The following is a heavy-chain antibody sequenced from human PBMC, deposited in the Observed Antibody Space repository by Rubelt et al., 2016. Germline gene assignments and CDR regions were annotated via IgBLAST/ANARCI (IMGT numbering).Heavy chain of an antibody. D-gene: IGHD2-2*02. J-gene: IGHJ5*02. V-gene: IGHV1-2*02. CDR2: INPNNGGT. CDR3: ARSGRYCSSTSCYTGGPNGFDP. Sequence: GQGLEWMGWINPNNGGTNYAQKFQGRVTMTRDTSISTAYMELSRLRSDDTAVYYCARSGRYCSSTSCYTGGPNGFDPWGQGTLVTVSS.